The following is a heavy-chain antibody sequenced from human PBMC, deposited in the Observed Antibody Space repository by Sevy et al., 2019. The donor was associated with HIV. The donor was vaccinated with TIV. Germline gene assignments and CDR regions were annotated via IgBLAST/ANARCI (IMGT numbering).Heavy chain of an antibody. V-gene: IGHV3-30*04. Sequence: GGSLRLSCAASGFTFSSYAMHWVRQAPGKGLEWVSAISYDGSNKYYADSVKGRFTISRDNSKNTLYLQMNSLRREDTDVYYCARDLGQEQWLVRGNWLDPWGQGTLVTVSS. J-gene: IGHJ5*02. CDR3: ARDLGQEQWLVRGNWLDP. CDR2: ISYDGSNK. CDR1: GFTFSSYA. D-gene: IGHD6-19*01.